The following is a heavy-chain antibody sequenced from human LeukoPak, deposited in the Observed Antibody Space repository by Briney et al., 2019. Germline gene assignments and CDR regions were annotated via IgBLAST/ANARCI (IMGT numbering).Heavy chain of an antibody. CDR3: ARASGGYDEYYFDY. CDR1: GGTFSSYA. V-gene: IGHV1-69*04. CDR2: IIHILGIA. Sequence: GASVKVSCKASGGTFSSYAISWVRQAPGQGLEWMGRIIHILGIANYAQKFQGRVTITADKSTSTAYMELSSLRSEDTAVYYCARASGGYDEYYFDYWGQGTLVTVSS. J-gene: IGHJ4*02. D-gene: IGHD5-12*01.